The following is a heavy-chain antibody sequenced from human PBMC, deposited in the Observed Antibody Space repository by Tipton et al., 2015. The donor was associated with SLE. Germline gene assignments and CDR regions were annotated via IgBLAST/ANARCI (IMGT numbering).Heavy chain of an antibody. Sequence: SLRLSCAASGFTFSSYAMHWVRQAPGKGLEWVAVISYDGSNKYYADSVKGRFTISRDNSKNTLYLQMNSLRAEDTAVYYCASSLVWGLGYWGQGTLGTVSS. CDR1: GFTFSSYA. CDR3: ASSLVWGLGY. J-gene: IGHJ4*02. D-gene: IGHD7-27*01. V-gene: IGHV3-30*04. CDR2: ISYDGSNK.